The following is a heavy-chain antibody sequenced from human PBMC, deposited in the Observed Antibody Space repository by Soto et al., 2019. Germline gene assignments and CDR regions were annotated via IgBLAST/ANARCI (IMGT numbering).Heavy chain of an antibody. D-gene: IGHD1-1*01. V-gene: IGHV3-33*03. CDR3: AKDAVSRKYDGHALDV. Sequence: QVQLVESGGGLVQPGRSLRLSCVVSGFTFSNYGMHWVRQAPGKGLEWVADIWYDGSGQRYAGSVQGRFTISRDNSKTTLYLQITRLRFEDTAVYYCAKDAVSRKYDGHALDVWCQGTRVTVSS. J-gene: IGHJ6*02. CDR1: GFTFSNYG. CDR2: IWYDGSGQ.